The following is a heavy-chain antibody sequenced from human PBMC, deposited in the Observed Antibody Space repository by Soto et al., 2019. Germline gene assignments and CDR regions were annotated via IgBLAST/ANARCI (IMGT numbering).Heavy chain of an antibody. CDR2: ISSSSFTI. J-gene: IGHJ6*02. Sequence: GGSLRLSCAASGFRFSDYSMNWVRQAPWRGLEWVSYISSSSFTIHYADSVEGRFAISRDNAKNSLYLQMNSLRVEDTAVYYCAKADLVGGMDVWGQGKTVTVAS. D-gene: IGHD6-6*01. CDR3: AKADLVGGMDV. V-gene: IGHV3-48*01. CDR1: GFRFSDYS.